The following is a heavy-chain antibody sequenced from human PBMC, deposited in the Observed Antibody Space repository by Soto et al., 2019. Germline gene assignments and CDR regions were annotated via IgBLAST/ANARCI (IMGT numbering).Heavy chain of an antibody. D-gene: IGHD3-3*01. V-gene: IGHV4-34*01. CDR1: GGSFSGYY. Sequence: SETLSLTCAVYGGSFSGYYWSWIRQPPGKGLEWIGEINHSGSTNYNPSLKSRVTISVDTSKNQFSLKLSSVTAADTAVYYCAYYDFWSGYYTGINYWGQGTLVTVSS. CDR2: INHSGST. CDR3: AYYDFWSGYYTGINY. J-gene: IGHJ4*02.